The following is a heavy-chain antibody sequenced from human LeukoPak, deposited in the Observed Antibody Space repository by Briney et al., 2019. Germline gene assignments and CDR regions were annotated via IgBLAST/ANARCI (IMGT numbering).Heavy chain of an antibody. CDR3: AKDGRCLQSYFDY. V-gene: IGHV3-33*06. Sequence: GGSLRLSCAASGFTFSSYGMHWVRQAPGKGLEWVAVIWYDGSNKYYVDSVKGRFTISRDNSKNTLYLQMNSLRAEDTAVYYCAKDGRCLQSYFDYWGPGTLVTVSS. J-gene: IGHJ4*02. D-gene: IGHD5-24*01. CDR1: GFTFSSYG. CDR2: IWYDGSNK.